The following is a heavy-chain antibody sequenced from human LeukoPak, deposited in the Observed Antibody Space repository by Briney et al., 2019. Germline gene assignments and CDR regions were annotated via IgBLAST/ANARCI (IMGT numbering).Heavy chain of an antibody. Sequence: GASVKVSCKASGYTFTSYDINWVRQATGQGLEWMGWMNPNSGNTGYAQKFQGRVTMIRNTSISTAYMELSSLRSEDTAVYYCARVPIAAAGTDYYYGMDVWGQGTTVTVSS. V-gene: IGHV1-8*01. D-gene: IGHD6-13*01. CDR1: GYTFTSYD. CDR3: ARVPIAAAGTDYYYGMDV. CDR2: MNPNSGNT. J-gene: IGHJ6*02.